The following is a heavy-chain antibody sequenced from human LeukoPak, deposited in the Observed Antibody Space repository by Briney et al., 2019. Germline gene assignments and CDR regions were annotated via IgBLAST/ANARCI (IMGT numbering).Heavy chain of an antibody. Sequence: ASVKVSCKAFGYTFTMYKINWLRQAPGQGLEWMGWMNPNSGDTTYAQKFQGRVSMTRDTSITTAYMELNRLTSDDTAVYYCTRVFRAADYWGQGTLVIVSS. D-gene: IGHD2-15*01. CDR1: GYTFTMYK. J-gene: IGHJ4*02. CDR2: MNPNSGDT. CDR3: TRVFRAADY. V-gene: IGHV1-2*02.